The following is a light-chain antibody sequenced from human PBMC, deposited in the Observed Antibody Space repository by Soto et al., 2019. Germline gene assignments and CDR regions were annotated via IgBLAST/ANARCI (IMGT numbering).Light chain of an antibody. CDR3: QQSYSTPYT. CDR1: QSISSY. Sequence: DIQMTQSPSSLSSSVGDRVTITCRASQSISSYFNWYQQKPGKAPKLLIYAASSLQSGVPSRFSGSGSGTDFTLTISSLQPEDVATYYCQQSYSTPYTFGQGTKLEIK. CDR2: AAS. J-gene: IGKJ2*01. V-gene: IGKV1-39*01.